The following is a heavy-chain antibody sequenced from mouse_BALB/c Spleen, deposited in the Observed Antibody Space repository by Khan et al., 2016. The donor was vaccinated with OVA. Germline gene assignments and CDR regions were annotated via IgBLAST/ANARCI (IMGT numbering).Heavy chain of an antibody. Sequence: QVQLQQPGAELVKPGASVKLSCKTSGYTFTSYWIQWVKQRPGQGLGWIGQIFPGTGTTYYNENFKGRATLTVDTSSSAAYKQLSSLTSEDSAVYFCARGYFGNYEFVYWGQGTLVTVSP. CDR3: ARGYFGNYEFVY. CDR2: IFPGTGTT. J-gene: IGHJ3*01. CDR1: GYTFTSYW. D-gene: IGHD2-1*01. V-gene: IGHV1S132*01.